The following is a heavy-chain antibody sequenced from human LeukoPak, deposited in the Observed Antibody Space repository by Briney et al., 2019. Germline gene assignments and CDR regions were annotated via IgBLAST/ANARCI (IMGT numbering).Heavy chain of an antibody. CDR2: INQDGSEK. Sequence: PGGSLRLSCAASRTTFIHYWMSWVRQAPGKGLEWVANINQDGSEKYYVDSVKGRFIISRDNAENSVYLHMNSLRAEDTAVYYCARDVRNRVGLNYYHRYMDVWGIGTTVTVSS. D-gene: IGHD1-26*01. V-gene: IGHV3-7*01. J-gene: IGHJ6*03. CDR3: ARDVRNRVGLNYYHRYMDV. CDR1: RTTFIHYW.